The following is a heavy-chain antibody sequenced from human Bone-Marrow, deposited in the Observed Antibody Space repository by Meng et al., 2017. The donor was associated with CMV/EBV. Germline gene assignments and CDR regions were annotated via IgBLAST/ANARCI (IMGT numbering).Heavy chain of an antibody. CDR1: GFSLSTSGVG. Sequence: SGPTLVKPTQTLTLTCTFSGFSLSTSGVGVGWIRQPPGKALEWLALIYWNDDKRYSLSLKSRLTITKDTSKNQVVLTMTNMDPVDTATYCCAHRQDGHNSTGNWRRPQTESWFDPWGQGTLVTVSS. CDR2: IYWNDDK. CDR3: AHRQDGHNSTGNWRRPQTESWFDP. D-gene: IGHD1-1*01. V-gene: IGHV2-5*01. J-gene: IGHJ5*02.